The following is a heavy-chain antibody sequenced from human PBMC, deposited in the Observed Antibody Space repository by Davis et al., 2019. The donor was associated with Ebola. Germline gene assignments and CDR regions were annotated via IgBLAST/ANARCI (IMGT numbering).Heavy chain of an antibody. V-gene: IGHV4-59*12. Sequence: PGGSLRLSCTVSGGSISSYYWSWIRQPPGKGLEWIGYIYYSGSTNYNPSLKSRVTISVDTSKNQFSLKLSSVTAADTAVYYCARVQGIAVAELYFDYWGQGTLVTVSS. J-gene: IGHJ4*02. CDR1: GGSISSYY. CDR3: ARVQGIAVAELYFDY. D-gene: IGHD6-19*01. CDR2: IYYSGST.